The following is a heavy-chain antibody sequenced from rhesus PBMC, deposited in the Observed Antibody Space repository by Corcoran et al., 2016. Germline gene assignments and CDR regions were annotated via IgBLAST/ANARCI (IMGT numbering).Heavy chain of an antibody. CDR3: AKDDRQDSRYFDY. Sequence: EVQLVESGGGLVQPGGSLRRSCLGAGCTFSIYYMYWVRQAPGKGLEWGSTIDTGGSGTWYTDSVTGRFTISKENAKNTLYLQMDSLRAEDTAVYYCAKDDRQDSRYFDYWGQGVLVTVSS. D-gene: IGHD6-19*01. V-gene: IGHV3-8*01. J-gene: IGHJ4*01. CDR2: IDTGGSGT. CDR1: GCTFSIYY.